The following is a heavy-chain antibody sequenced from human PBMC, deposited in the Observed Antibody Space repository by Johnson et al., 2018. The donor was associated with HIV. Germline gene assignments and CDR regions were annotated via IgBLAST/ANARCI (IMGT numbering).Heavy chain of an antibody. V-gene: IGHV3-9*01. J-gene: IGHJ3*02. CDR1: GFTFDDYA. CDR3: ARDRTSRQGGAFDI. Sequence: VQLVESGGGLVQPGRSLRLSCAASGFTFDDYAMHWVRQAPGKGLEWVSGISWNSGSIGYADSVKGRFTISRDNAKNSLYLQMNSLRAEDTALYYCARDRTSRQGGAFDIWGQGTMVTVSS. CDR2: ISWNSGSI.